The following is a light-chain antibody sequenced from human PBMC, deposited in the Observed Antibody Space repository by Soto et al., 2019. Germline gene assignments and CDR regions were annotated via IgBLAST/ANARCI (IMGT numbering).Light chain of an antibody. CDR1: ESVSSN. V-gene: IGKV3-15*01. CDR2: GAS. CDR3: QQYNSWPPIT. Sequence: ELVRSQSATTLSVSPGARATLSCRASESVSSNLAWYQQRPGQAPRLVIYGASTRATGIPARFSGGGSGTDFTLTISSLQSEDFAVYYCQQYNSWPPITFGQGTRLEIK. J-gene: IGKJ5*01.